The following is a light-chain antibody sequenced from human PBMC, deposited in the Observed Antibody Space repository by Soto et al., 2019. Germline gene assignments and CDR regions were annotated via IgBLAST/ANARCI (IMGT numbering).Light chain of an antibody. V-gene: IGLV2-14*03. CDR3: GSYTSSDTMI. Sequence: QSVLTQPASVSGSPGQSITISCTGTSSDIGRYNYVSWYQHSPGKAPKLIIYDVSDRPSGVSNRFSGSKSGTTASLTISGLQAEGEADYYCGSYTSSDTMIFGGGTKLTVL. CDR1: SSDIGRYNY. CDR2: DVS. J-gene: IGLJ2*01.